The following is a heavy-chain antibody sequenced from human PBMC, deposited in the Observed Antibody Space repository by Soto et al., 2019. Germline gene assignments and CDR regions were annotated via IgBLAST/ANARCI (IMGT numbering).Heavy chain of an antibody. V-gene: IGHV1-18*01. CDR2: ISAYNGNT. D-gene: IGHD6-13*01. Sequence: ASVKVSCKASGYTFTSYGISWVRQAPGQGLEWMGWISAYNGNTNYAQKLQGRVTMTTDTSTSTAYMELRSLRSDDTAVYYCAREIAEGAKSLGAFDIWGQGTMGTVSS. J-gene: IGHJ3*02. CDR3: AREIAEGAKSLGAFDI. CDR1: GYTFTSYG.